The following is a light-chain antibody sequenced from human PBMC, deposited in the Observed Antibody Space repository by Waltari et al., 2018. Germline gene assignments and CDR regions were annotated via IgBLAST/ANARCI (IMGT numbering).Light chain of an antibody. Sequence: DIQMTQSPSTLSASVGDRVIFSCRASQSISKWLAWYQQKPGKAPKLLIYKSSTLESGVPSRVIGSGSGTEFTITISSLQPEDFATYYCQQYNSYSLLSFGGGTKVEIK. V-gene: IGKV1-5*03. CDR1: QSISKW. CDR3: QQYNSYSLLS. J-gene: IGKJ4*01. CDR2: KSS.